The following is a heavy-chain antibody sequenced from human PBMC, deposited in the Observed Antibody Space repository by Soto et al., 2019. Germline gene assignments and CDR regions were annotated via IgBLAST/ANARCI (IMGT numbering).Heavy chain of an antibody. J-gene: IGHJ4*02. D-gene: IGHD6-25*01. V-gene: IGHV3-30*18. CDR3: TKDDPIEAAALDY. Sequence: QVQLVESGGGVVQPGRSLRLSCAASGFTFSSYGMHWVRQAPGKGLEWVAVISYDGSNKYYADSVKGRFTISRGNSKNTLYLQMNSLRAEDTAVYYCTKDDPIEAAALDYWGQGTLVTVSS. CDR2: ISYDGSNK. CDR1: GFTFSSYG.